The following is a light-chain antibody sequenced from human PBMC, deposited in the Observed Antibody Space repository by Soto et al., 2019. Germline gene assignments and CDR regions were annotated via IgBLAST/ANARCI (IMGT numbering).Light chain of an antibody. CDR2: DTS. J-gene: IGLJ2*01. V-gene: IGLV7-46*01. CDR1: TGAVTSGHF. CDR3: LLSYGGGGV. Sequence: QAVVTQEPSLTVSPGGTVTLTCGSSTGAVTSGHFPYWFQQKPGQAPRTLIYDTSNKHSWTPARFSGSLLGGKAALSLSGAQPEEEAEYYCLLSYGGGGVFGGGTKLTVL.